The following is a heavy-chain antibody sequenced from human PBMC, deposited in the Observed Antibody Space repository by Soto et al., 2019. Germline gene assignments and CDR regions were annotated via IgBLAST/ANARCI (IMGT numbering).Heavy chain of an antibody. V-gene: IGHV4-4*02. J-gene: IGHJ3*01. CDR3: AKDRLWGSSDRGAPDDFEV. CDR1: GGSISSRNW. D-gene: IGHD6-6*01. Sequence: SETLSLTCTVSGGSISSRNWWSWLRQSPTKGLEWIGEIYQSGSTNYNPSLESRVTISVDKSKNQFSLELTSLTAADTAVYYCAKDRLWGSSDRGAPDDFEVWGQGXMVTVSS. CDR2: IYQSGST.